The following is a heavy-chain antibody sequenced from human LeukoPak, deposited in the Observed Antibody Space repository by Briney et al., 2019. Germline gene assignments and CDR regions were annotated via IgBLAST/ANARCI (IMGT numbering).Heavy chain of an antibody. J-gene: IGHJ3*01. V-gene: IGHV3-7*01. D-gene: IGHD2/OR15-2a*01. CDR1: GFTIGSYW. Sequence: GRSLRLSCAGSGFTIGSYWMSWVRQAPGKGLEWVANIRQDGSEKYYVDSVKGRLTISRDNAKNSLYLQMNSLRAEDTGIYYCARAGYYGDDAFDLWGQGTMVTVSS. CDR3: ARAGYYGDDAFDL. CDR2: IRQDGSEK.